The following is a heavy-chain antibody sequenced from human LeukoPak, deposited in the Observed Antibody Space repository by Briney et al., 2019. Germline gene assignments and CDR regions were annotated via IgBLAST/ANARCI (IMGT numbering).Heavy chain of an antibody. J-gene: IGHJ3*02. V-gene: IGHV1-8*01. CDR1: GYTFTSYD. CDR3: AAYSSGWYSTGNDAFDI. D-gene: IGHD6-19*01. Sequence: ASVKVSCKASGYTFTSYDINRVRQATGQGLEWMGWMNPNSGNTGYAQKFKGRVTMTRNTSISTAYMELSSLRSEDTAVYYCAAYSSGWYSTGNDAFDIWGQGTMVTVSS. CDR2: MNPNSGNT.